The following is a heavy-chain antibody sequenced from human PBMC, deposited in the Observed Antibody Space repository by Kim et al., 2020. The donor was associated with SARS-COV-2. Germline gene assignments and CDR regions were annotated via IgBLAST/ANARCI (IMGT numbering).Heavy chain of an antibody. J-gene: IGHJ4*02. V-gene: IGHV3-33*01. Sequence: VDSVKGRFTIARDNSNNMLYLQMNSLRAEDTAVYYCASEFSGSYSYFDYWGQGNLVTVSS. CDR3: ASEFSGSYSYFDY. D-gene: IGHD3-10*01.